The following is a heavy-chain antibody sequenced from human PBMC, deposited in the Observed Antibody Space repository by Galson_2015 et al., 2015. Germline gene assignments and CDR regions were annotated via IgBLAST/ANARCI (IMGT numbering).Heavy chain of an antibody. Sequence: SLRLSCEASGFTFSSYAMSWVRQAPGKGLEWVSAISGSGGSTYYADSVKGRFTISRDNSKNTLYLQMNSLRAEDTAVYYCAKDQGLWFGEFGYWGQGTLVTVSS. V-gene: IGHV3-23*01. CDR1: GFTFSSYA. D-gene: IGHD3-10*01. CDR3: AKDQGLWFGEFGY. CDR2: ISGSGGST. J-gene: IGHJ4*02.